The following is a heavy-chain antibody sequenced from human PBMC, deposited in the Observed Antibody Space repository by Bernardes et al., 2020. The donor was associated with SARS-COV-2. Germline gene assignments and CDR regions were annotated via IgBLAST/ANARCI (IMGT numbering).Heavy chain of an antibody. CDR3: AHRQSVFDAFDI. J-gene: IGHJ3*02. V-gene: IGHV2-5*02. Sequence: SCPTLVKPTQTLTLTCTFSGFSLSTSGVGVGWIRQPQGKALEWLALIYWDDDKRYSPSLKSRRTITKDTSKNQVVLTMTNMDPVDTATYYCAHRQSVFDAFDIWGQGTMVTVSS. D-gene: IGHD3-3*01. CDR2: IYWDDDK. CDR1: GFSLSTSGVG.